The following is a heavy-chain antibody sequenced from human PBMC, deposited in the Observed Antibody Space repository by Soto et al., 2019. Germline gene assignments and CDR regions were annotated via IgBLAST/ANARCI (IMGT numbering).Heavy chain of an antibody. J-gene: IGHJ4*01. V-gene: IGHV4-39*01. Sequence: PSETLSLTCTVSGCSISSSSYYWGWIRQPPGKGLEWIGSIYYSGSTYYNPSLKSRVTISVDTSKNQFSLKLSSVTAEDTAVYYCAIGHWLGNWGHGTLVTVSS. CDR2: IYYSGST. D-gene: IGHD6-19*01. CDR1: GCSISSSSYY. CDR3: AIGHWLGN.